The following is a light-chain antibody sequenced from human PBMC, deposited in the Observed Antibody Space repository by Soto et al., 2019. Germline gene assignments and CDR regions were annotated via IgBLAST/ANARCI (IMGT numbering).Light chain of an antibody. CDR2: DAS. CDR3: QQYNSYQTWT. Sequence: DIQMTQSPSTLSASVGDRVTITCRASQSISSWLAWYQQKPGQAPKLLIYDASSLESGVPSRFSGSGSGTEFTLTISSLQPDDFATYYCQQYNSYQTWTFGQGTKVEIK. J-gene: IGKJ1*01. V-gene: IGKV1-5*01. CDR1: QSISSW.